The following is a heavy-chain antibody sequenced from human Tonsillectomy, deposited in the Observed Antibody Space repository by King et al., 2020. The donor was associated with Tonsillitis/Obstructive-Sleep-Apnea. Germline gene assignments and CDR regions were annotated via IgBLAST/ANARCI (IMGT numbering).Heavy chain of an antibody. J-gene: IGHJ4*02. Sequence: VQLVESGGGLVQPGGSLRLSCVASGFTFSSDWMSWVRQAPGKGLEWVATLNQDGSKIYYVDSVKGRFTMSRDNAKNSLSLQMNSLRAEDTAVYYCARDGSRACSPMENRGQGTLVTVSS. D-gene: IGHD2-15*01. CDR3: ARDGSRACSPMEN. CDR1: GFTFSSDW. CDR2: LNQDGSKI. V-gene: IGHV3-7*01.